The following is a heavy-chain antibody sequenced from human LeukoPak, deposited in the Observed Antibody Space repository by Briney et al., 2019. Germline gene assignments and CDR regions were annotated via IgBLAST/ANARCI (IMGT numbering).Heavy chain of an antibody. Sequence: GRSLRLSCAASGFTFSSYAMSWVRQAPGKGLEWVSAISGSGGSTYYADSVKGRFTISRDNSKNTLYLQMNSLRAEDTAVYYCAKAGGNYGDYGSDFDYWGQGTLVTVSS. J-gene: IGHJ4*02. V-gene: IGHV3-23*01. CDR2: ISGSGGST. CDR1: GFTFSSYA. CDR3: AKAGGNYGDYGSDFDY. D-gene: IGHD4-17*01.